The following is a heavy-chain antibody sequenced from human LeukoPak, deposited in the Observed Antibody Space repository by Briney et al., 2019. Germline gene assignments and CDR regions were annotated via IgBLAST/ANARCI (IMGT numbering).Heavy chain of an antibody. CDR3: ARGGSSWYYYYYYMDV. CDR1: GGSFSGYY. Sequence: PSETLSLTCAVYGGSFSGYYWNWIRQPPGKGLEWIGEINHSGSTNYNPSLKSRVTISVDTSKNQFSLKLSSVTAADTAVYYCARGGSSWYYYYYYMDVWGKGTTVTVSS. J-gene: IGHJ6*03. CDR2: INHSGST. V-gene: IGHV4-34*01. D-gene: IGHD6-13*01.